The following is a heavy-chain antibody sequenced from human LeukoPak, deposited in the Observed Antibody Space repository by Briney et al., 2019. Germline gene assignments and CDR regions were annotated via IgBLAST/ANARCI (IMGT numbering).Heavy chain of an antibody. CDR3: ARSHDSSGYYYPWDLYFDY. Sequence: SETLSLTCTVSGGSISSSSYYWGWIRQPPGKGLEWIGTIYYSGSTYYNPSLKSRVTISVDTSKNQFSLRPSSVTAADTAVYYCARSHDSSGYYYPWDLYFDYWGQGTLVTVSS. D-gene: IGHD3-22*01. CDR2: IYYSGST. V-gene: IGHV4-39*07. CDR1: GGSISSSSYY. J-gene: IGHJ4*02.